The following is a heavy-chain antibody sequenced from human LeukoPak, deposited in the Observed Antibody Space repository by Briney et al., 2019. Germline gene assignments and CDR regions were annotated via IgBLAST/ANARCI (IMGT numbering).Heavy chain of an antibody. Sequence: PGGSLRLSCAASGFTFSTFGMHWVRQAPGKGLGWVAVISYDGSNKYSADSVKGRFTISRDNSKNTLYLQMNSLRAEDTAVYYCAKDRGRKGLDYWGQGTLVTVSS. CDR1: GFTFSTFG. J-gene: IGHJ4*02. CDR3: AKDRGRKGLDY. V-gene: IGHV3-30*18. CDR2: ISYDGSNK.